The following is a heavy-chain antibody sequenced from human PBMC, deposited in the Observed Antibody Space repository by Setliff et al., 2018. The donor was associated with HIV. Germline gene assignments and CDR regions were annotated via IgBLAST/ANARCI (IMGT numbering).Heavy chain of an antibody. CDR2: IYTSGST. D-gene: IGHD5-12*01. CDR1: GDVINSGSYY. Sequence: LSLTCIVSGDVINSGSYYWTWIRQPAGKGLEWIGHIYTSGSTDYNPALKSRVTISENTSKNQFSLKLSSVTAAYSAVYYCARIVATISCYDYWGQGTLVTVSS. J-gene: IGHJ4*02. V-gene: IGHV4-61*09. CDR3: ARIVATISCYDY.